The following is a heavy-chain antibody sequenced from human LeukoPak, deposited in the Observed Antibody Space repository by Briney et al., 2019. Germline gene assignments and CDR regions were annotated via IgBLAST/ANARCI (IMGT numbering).Heavy chain of an antibody. J-gene: IGHJ4*02. D-gene: IGHD4-23*01. CDR2: IYHSGST. CDR3: ARKYGGYSGNYFDY. V-gene: IGHV4-31*03. Sequence: SETLSLTCSVSGGSISSSGYHWSWIRQYPGKGLEWIGYIYHSGSTYYSPSLKSRITISVDTSKNQFSLKLSSVTAADTAVYFCARKYGGYSGNYFDYWGQGTLVTVSS. CDR1: GGSISSSGYH.